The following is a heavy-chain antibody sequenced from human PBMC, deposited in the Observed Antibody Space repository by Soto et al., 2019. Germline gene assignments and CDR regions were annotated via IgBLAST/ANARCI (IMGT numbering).Heavy chain of an antibody. D-gene: IGHD2-15*01. CDR1: GGSISSTNW. CDR3: ATLPPRIVVVVLPIPS. CDR2: VYHTGST. J-gene: IGHJ4*02. V-gene: IGHV4-4*02. Sequence: QVQLQQSGPRLARPSGTLSLTCVVSGGSISSTNWWTWVRQTPGKGLEWIGEVYHTGSTKYNPSLTNRVTISLDKSNNHFSLNLKSVTAADTAVYYCATLPPRIVVVVLPIPSWGQGTLVTVSS.